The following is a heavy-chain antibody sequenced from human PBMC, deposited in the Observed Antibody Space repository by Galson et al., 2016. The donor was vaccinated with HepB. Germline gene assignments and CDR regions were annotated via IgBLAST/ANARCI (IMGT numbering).Heavy chain of an antibody. J-gene: IGHJ5*02. V-gene: IGHV2-5*02. Sequence: PALVKPTQTLTLTCTFSGVSVSTSGVSVGWIRQPPGKALEWLALIYWDDDKRYSPSLKSRLTITKDTSKNQVVLTMTNMDPVDTATYYCALTLSVAARPDVTWFGPWGQGILVIVSS. CDR2: IYWDDDK. CDR3: ALTLSVAARPDVTWFGP. D-gene: IGHD6-6*01. CDR1: GVSVSTSGVS.